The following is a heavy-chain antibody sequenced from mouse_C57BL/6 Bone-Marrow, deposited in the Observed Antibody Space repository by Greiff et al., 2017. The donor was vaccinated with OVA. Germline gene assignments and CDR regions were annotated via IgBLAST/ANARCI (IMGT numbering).Heavy chain of an antibody. V-gene: IGHV5-9*01. CDR3: ARRGVQASCAY. J-gene: IGHJ3*01. CDR2: ISGGGGNT. Sequence: EVKLVESGGGLVKPGGSLKLSCAASGFTFSSYTMSWVRQTPEKRLEWVATISGGGGNTYYPDSVKGRFTISRDKAKNTLYLQMSSLRSEDTALYYCARRGVQASCAYWGQGTLVTVSA. D-gene: IGHD6-1*01. CDR1: GFTFSSYT.